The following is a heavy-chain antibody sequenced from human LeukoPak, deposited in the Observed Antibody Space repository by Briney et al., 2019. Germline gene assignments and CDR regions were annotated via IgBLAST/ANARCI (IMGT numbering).Heavy chain of an antibody. CDR2: IWNDGSNK. CDR3: ARAVGPFDY. Sequence: GRSLRLSCAASGSTFSTYGMHWVRQAPGKGLEWVSVIWNDGSNKYYADSVKGRFTISRDNFMNTLYLQMNSLRVEDTAVYYCARAVGPFDYWGQGTLVTVSS. CDR1: GSTFSTYG. D-gene: IGHD2-15*01. V-gene: IGHV3-33*01. J-gene: IGHJ4*02.